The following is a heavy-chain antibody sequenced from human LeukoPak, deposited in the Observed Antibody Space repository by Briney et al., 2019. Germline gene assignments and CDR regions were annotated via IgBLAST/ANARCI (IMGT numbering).Heavy chain of an antibody. CDR3: ARDRRITMIGGAFDI. CDR1: NFTISDGYY. V-gene: IGHV4-38-2*02. CDR2: IYHSGRL. Sequence: SETLSLTCTVSNFTISDGYYWGWIRQSPGKGPEWIGSIYHSGRLYDNPSLKSRVTISVDTPKNQLSLKLKSVTAADTAVYYCARDRRITMIGGAFDIWGQGTMVTVSS. J-gene: IGHJ3*02. D-gene: IGHD3-10*01.